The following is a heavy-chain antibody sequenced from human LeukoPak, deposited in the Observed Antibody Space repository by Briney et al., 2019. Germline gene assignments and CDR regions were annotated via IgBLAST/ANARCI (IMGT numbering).Heavy chain of an antibody. CDR3: ARDVAATGQGFDY. Sequence: YXMNXVRQAPGKGLEWVSSISSSSSNIYYADSVKGRFTISRDNAKNSLYLQMNSLRAEDTAVYYCARDVAATGQGFDYWGQGTLVTVSS. J-gene: IGHJ4*02. V-gene: IGHV3-21*01. D-gene: IGHD2-15*01. CDR2: ISSSSSNI. CDR1: YX.